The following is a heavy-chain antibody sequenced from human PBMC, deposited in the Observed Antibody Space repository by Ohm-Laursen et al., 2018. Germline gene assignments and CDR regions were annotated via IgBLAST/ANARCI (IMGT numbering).Heavy chain of an antibody. CDR3: ASLNSGSYSDY. J-gene: IGHJ4*02. V-gene: IGHV1-69*04. D-gene: IGHD1-26*01. CDR2: IIPIVGIA. Sequence: SVKASCKASGGTFSSYAISWVRQAPGQGLEWMGRIIPIVGIANYAQKFQGRVTITADKSTSTAYKALSSVRSEYAAVYYCASLNSGSYSDYWGQGTLVTVSS. CDR1: GGTFSSYA.